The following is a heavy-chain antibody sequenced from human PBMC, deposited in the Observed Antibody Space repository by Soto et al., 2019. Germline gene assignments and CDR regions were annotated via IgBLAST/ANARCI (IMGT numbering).Heavy chain of an antibody. Sequence: QVPLVQSGAEVKKPGASVKVSCKASGYTFTSYDINWVRQATGQGLEWMGWMNPNSGNTGYAQKFQGRVTMTRNTSISTAYMELSSLRSEDTAVYYCARARIAVAHYYYYYMDVWGKGTTVTVSS. CDR2: MNPNSGNT. CDR3: ARARIAVAHYYYYYMDV. V-gene: IGHV1-8*01. D-gene: IGHD6-19*01. J-gene: IGHJ6*03. CDR1: GYTFTSYD.